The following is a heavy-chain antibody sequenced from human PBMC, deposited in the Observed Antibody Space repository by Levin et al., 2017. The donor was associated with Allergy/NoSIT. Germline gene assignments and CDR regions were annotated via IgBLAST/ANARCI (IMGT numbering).Heavy chain of an antibody. CDR1: GYTFTSYG. V-gene: IGHV1-18*01. Sequence: GWSLRLSCKASGYTFTSYGISWVRQAPGQGLEWMGWISAYNGNTNYAQKLQGRVTMTTDTSTSTAYMELRSLRSDDTAVYYCARGSYYDILTGYLVDWGQGTLVTVSS. D-gene: IGHD3-9*01. J-gene: IGHJ4*02. CDR3: ARGSYYDILTGYLVD. CDR2: ISAYNGNT.